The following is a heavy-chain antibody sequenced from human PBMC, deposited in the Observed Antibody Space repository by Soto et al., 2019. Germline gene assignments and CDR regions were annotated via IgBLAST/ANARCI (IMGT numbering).Heavy chain of an antibody. CDR3: ARGCIAVTTHLCY. V-gene: IGHV1-18*01. CDR2: INPYNGNT. J-gene: IGHJ4*02. Sequence: ASVKVSCKASGYTFNTYGITWVRQAPGQGLEWMGWINPYNGNTKFAQKLQDRVTMTTATSTSTAYMELASLRSDDAAVYYCARGCIAVTTHLCYWGQGTLVTVSS. CDR1: GYTFNTYG. D-gene: IGHD4-17*01.